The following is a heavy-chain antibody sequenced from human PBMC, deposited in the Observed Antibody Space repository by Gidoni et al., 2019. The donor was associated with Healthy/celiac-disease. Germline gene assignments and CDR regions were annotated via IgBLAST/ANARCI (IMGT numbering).Heavy chain of an antibody. CDR3: ARDLGAAPSPPGAPVDV. CDR1: GFTVSSNY. Sequence: EVQLVESGGGLVQPGGSLRLSCAASGFTVSSNYMSWVRQAPGKGLEWVSVIYSGGSTYYADSVKGRFTISRDNSKNTLYLQMNSLRAEDTAVYYCARDLGAAPSPPGAPVDVWGQGTTVTVSS. CDR2: IYSGGST. V-gene: IGHV3-66*01. D-gene: IGHD1-26*01. J-gene: IGHJ6*02.